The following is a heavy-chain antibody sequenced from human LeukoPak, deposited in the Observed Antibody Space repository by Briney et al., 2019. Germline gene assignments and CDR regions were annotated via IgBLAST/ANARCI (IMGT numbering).Heavy chain of an antibody. D-gene: IGHD1-1*01. CDR3: ASWNLDDMFAFDI. CDR2: LYASGST. J-gene: IGHJ3*02. V-gene: IGHV4-61*02. Sequence: TLSLTCTVSGGSISRSSYYWSWIRQPAGKGLEWIGRLYASGSTNYNPSLKSRVTISVDTSKNQFSLKLSSVTAADTAVYYCASWNLDDMFAFDIWGQGTMVTVSS. CDR1: GGSISRSSYY.